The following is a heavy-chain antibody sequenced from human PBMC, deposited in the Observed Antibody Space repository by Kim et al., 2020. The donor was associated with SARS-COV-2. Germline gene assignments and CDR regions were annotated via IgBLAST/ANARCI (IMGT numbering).Heavy chain of an antibody. Sequence: NYAQKLQGRVTMTTDTSTSTAYMELRSLRSDDTAVYYCARRRYYYGMDVWGQGTTVTVSS. CDR3: ARRRYYYGMDV. V-gene: IGHV1-18*01. J-gene: IGHJ6*02.